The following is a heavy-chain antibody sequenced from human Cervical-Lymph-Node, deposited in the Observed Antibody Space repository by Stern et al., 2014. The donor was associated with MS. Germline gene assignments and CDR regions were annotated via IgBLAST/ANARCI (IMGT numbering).Heavy chain of an antibody. CDR2: IWYDGSNK. V-gene: IGHV3-33*01. CDR1: GFTFSSYG. J-gene: IGHJ4*02. D-gene: IGHD3-22*01. CDR3: ARDGPDSSGYYWFWDY. Sequence: VQLVESGAGVVQPGRSLRLSCAASGFTFSSYGMHWVRQAPGKGLEWGVVIWYDGSNKYYADSVKGRFTISRDNSKNTLYLQMNSLRAEDTAVYYCARDGPDSSGYYWFWDYWGQGTLVTVSS.